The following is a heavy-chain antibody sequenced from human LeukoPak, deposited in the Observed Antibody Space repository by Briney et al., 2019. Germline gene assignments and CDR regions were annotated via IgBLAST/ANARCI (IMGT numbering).Heavy chain of an antibody. CDR2: INPNSGGT. D-gene: IGHD3-3*01. CDR1: GYTFTGYY. J-gene: IGHJ3*02. CDR3: ASLSDFKLAFDI. V-gene: IGHV1-2*06. Sequence: ASVKVSCKASGYTFTGYYMHWVRQAPGQGLEWMGRINPNSGGTNYAQKFQGRVTMTRDTSISTAYMELSSLRSEDTAVYYCASLSDFKLAFDIWGQGTMVTVSS.